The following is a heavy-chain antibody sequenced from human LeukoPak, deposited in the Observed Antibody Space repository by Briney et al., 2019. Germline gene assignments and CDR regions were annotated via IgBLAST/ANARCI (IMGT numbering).Heavy chain of an antibody. D-gene: IGHD3-10*01. Sequence: SETLSLTCIASGVSINTHYWTWIRQSPGKGLEWIGHIYYTGTTNYSPSLKSRVTISVDRSKNLFSLRLKSLTSADTAVYYCARAGPWQIDPWGQGILVTVSS. CDR3: ARAGPWQIDP. CDR1: GVSINTHY. V-gene: IGHV4-59*11. J-gene: IGHJ5*02. CDR2: IYYTGTT.